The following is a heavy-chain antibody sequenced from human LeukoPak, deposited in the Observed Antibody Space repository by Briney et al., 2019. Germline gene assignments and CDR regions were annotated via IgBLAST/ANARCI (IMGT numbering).Heavy chain of an antibody. Sequence: SETLSLTCIVSGGSISSTSFYWGWIPQPPGKGLEWIGSIYYSGSTYYNPSLKSRVTISVDTSKNQFSLKLRSVTAADTAVYYCGHSGIYYLFDYWGQGSLVTVSS. D-gene: IGHD1-26*01. J-gene: IGHJ4*02. CDR2: IYYSGST. CDR1: GGSISSTSFY. V-gene: IGHV4-39*01. CDR3: GHSGIYYLFDY.